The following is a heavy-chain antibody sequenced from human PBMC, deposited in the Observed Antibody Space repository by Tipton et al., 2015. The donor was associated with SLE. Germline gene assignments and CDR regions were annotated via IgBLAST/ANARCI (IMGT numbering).Heavy chain of an antibody. CDR2: IADTGSP. CDR3: ARDHPVAGPFDY. Sequence: LRLSCAVYGGSFSGYHWTWIRQPPGQGLEWIGEIADTGSPNYNPSLKSRVTISLDTSKSQFPLILNSLTAADTAVYYCARDHPVAGPFDYWGQGTLVTVSS. CDR1: GGSFSGYH. D-gene: IGHD6-19*01. V-gene: IGHV4-34*01. J-gene: IGHJ4*02.